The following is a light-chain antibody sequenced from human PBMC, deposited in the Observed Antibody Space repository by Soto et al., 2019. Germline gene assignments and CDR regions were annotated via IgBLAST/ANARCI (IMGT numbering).Light chain of an antibody. J-gene: IGKJ1*01. CDR2: KAS. Sequence: DIQMTQSPSTLSASVGDRVTITCRASQSIRSWLAWYQQKPGRAPKLLIYKASSLESGVPSRFSGCGSGTDFTLTISSLQPDDFATYYCQQYNSYSWTFGQGTKVEI. CDR3: QQYNSYSWT. CDR1: QSIRSW. V-gene: IGKV1-5*03.